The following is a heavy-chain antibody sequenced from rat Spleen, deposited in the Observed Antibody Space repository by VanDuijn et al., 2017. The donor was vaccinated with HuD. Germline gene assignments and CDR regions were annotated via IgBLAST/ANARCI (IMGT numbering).Heavy chain of an antibody. J-gene: IGHJ3*01. CDR2: INSAGTT. D-gene: IGHD1-1*01. V-gene: IGHV3-3*01. CDR1: GHSITSSYR. Sequence: EVQLQESGPGPVKVSESLSLTCSVTGHSITSSYRWNWIRKFPGNKLEWMGYINSAGTTNYNPSLKSRISLTRDTSKNQFFLQVNSVSSEDTATYYCARSDGVHYYLPFADWGQGTLVTASS. CDR3: ARSDGVHYYLPFAD.